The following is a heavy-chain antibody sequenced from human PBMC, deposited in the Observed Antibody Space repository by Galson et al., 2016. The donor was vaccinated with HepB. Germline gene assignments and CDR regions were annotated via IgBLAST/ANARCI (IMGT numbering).Heavy chain of an antibody. Sequence: SETLSLTCTVSGGSVTASPYYPAWIRQPPGKGLEWIGTLSYSGSAYYNPSLKSHFTISMGASRNQFSLQLTSVTAADTAVYYCARLFASGRKYDAFDIWGQGTVDTVSS. J-gene: IGHJ3*02. CDR2: LSYSGSA. V-gene: IGHV4-39*01. D-gene: IGHD3-10*01. CDR1: GGSVTASPYY. CDR3: ARLFASGRKYDAFDI.